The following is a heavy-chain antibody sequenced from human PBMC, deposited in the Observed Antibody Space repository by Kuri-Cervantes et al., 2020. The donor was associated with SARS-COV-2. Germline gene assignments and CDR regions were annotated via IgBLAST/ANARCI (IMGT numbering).Heavy chain of an antibody. V-gene: IGHV1-69*13. CDR3: TKEKGNTYGFDY. Sequence: SVQVSCKTSGASFTLSAFSWVRQAPGQGLEWMGGISPLFGKANYAQKFQGRVTITADESTSTVYMEVSSLRFEDTAVYYCTKEKGNTYGFDYWGQGTLVTVSS. J-gene: IGHJ4*02. D-gene: IGHD5-18*01. CDR2: ISPLFGKA. CDR1: GASFTLSA.